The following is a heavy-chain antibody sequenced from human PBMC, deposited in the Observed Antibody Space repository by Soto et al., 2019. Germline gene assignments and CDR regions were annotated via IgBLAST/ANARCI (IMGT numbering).Heavy chain of an antibody. CDR3: AKAYCSSTSCYVDY. J-gene: IGHJ4*02. V-gene: IGHV3-9*01. CDR2: ISWNSGSI. CDR1: GFTFDDYA. D-gene: IGHD2-2*01. Sequence: PGGSLRLSCAASGFTFDDYAMHLVRQAPGKGLEWVSGISWNSGSIGHADSVKGRFTISRDNAKNSLYLQMNSLRAEDTAFYYCAKAYCSSTSCYVDYWGQGTLVTVSS.